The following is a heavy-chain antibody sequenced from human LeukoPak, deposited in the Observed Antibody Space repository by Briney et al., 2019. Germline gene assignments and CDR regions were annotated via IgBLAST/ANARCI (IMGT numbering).Heavy chain of an antibody. CDR3: ARRVAAAGYFDY. Sequence: ASVKVSCKASGYSFTAFYIHWVRQAPGQGLERMGWIHPRSGETNYAYKFRGRVTMTRDTSISTTYMDLGSLGSDDTAVYYCARRVAAAGYFDYWGQGTLVTVSS. CDR1: GYSFTAFY. J-gene: IGHJ4*02. CDR2: IHPRSGET. D-gene: IGHD6-13*01. V-gene: IGHV1-2*02.